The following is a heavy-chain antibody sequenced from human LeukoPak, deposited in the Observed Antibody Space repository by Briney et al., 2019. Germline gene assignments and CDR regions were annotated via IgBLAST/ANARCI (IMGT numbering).Heavy chain of an antibody. Sequence: SETLSLSCTVSDGSISSSYWNWVRQSPGKGLEWLGYIYTSGSTNYNPSLKSRITLSIDTSKNQFSLRLSSVTAADTAVYYCANSYDGKVVPFDCWGQGSLVTVSS. J-gene: IGHJ4*02. V-gene: IGHV4-4*09. CDR2: IYTSGST. CDR3: ANSYDGKVVPFDC. CDR1: DGSISSSY. D-gene: IGHD4-23*01.